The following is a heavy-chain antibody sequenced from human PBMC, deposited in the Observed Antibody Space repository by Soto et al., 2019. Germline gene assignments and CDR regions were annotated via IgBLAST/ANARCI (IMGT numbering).Heavy chain of an antibody. CDR1: GFTFSNYA. V-gene: IGHV3-23*01. CDR2: ISDSGGST. J-gene: IGHJ4*02. Sequence: GGSLRLSCAASGFTFSNYAMSWVRQAPGKGLEWVSAISDSGGSTYYADSVKGRFTISRDNSKNTLYLQMNSLRAEDTAVYYCAKGFYDILTGLDYWGQGTLVTVSS. D-gene: IGHD3-9*01. CDR3: AKGFYDILTGLDY.